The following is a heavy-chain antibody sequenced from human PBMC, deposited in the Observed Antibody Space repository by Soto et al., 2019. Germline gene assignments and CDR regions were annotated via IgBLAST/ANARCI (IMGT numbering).Heavy chain of an antibody. CDR2: ISISGNYT. V-gene: IGHV3-11*05. CDR1: GFTLSDYY. CDR3: ARLHQDHYYTMDV. D-gene: IGHD2-2*01. Sequence: QVQLAESGGDLVKPGGSLRLSCVVSGFTLSDYYMTWIRQAPGKGLEWVSYISISGNYTNYADSVKGRFTISRDSTNNSMYLHMNSLRAEDTAVYYCARLHQDHYYTMDVWGQGTTVTVSS. J-gene: IGHJ6*02.